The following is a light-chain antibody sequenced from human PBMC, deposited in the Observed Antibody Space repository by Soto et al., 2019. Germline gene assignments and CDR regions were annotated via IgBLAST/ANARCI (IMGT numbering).Light chain of an antibody. J-gene: IGKJ5*01. Sequence: EIVLTQSPGTLSLSPGERATLSCRASQSVSSNLAWYQQKPGQAPRLLIYGASSRATGIPDRFGGSGSGTDFTLTISRLEPEDFAVYYCQQYGSSPVTFGQGTRLEIK. CDR1: QSVSSN. V-gene: IGKV3-20*01. CDR3: QQYGSSPVT. CDR2: GAS.